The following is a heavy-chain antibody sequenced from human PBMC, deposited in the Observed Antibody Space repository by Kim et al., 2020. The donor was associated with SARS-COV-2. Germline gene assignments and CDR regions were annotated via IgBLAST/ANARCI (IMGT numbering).Heavy chain of an antibody. D-gene: IGHD2-15*01. Sequence: GGSLRLSCAASGFTFSSYGMTWVRQAPGKGLEWVSSISGSGGTTYYADSVKGRFTISRDNSKNTLYLQMNSLRAEDAAVYYCARSTQFDYWGQGTLGTVSS. V-gene: IGHV3-23*01. CDR3: ARSTQFDY. CDR2: ISGSGGTT. J-gene: IGHJ4*02. CDR1: GFTFSSYG.